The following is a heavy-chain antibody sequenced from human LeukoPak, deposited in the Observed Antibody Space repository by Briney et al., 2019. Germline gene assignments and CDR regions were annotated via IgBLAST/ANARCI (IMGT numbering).Heavy chain of an antibody. V-gene: IGHV4-39*07. CDR2: MSYSGST. CDR1: DGSIN. Sequence: SETLSLTCTVSDGSINWGWIRQPPGEGLEWIGSMSYSGSTFYNPSLKSRVTMSVDKPNNQFSLKLSSVTAADTAVYYCARLVSSGTHGYFDYWGQGTLVTVSS. D-gene: IGHD1-26*01. CDR3: ARLVSSGTHGYFDY. J-gene: IGHJ4*02.